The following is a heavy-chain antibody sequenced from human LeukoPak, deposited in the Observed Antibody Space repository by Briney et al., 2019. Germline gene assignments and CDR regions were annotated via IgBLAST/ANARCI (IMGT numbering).Heavy chain of an antibody. J-gene: IGHJ4*02. CDR2: ISAYNGNK. D-gene: IGHD6-19*01. CDR3: AREGGIAVAGVFDY. Sequence: ASVKVSCKASGYTFTSYGISWVRQAPGQGLEWMGWISAYNGNKNYAQKLQGRVTMTTDTSTSTAYMELRSLRSDDTAVYYCAREGGIAVAGVFDYWGQGTLVTVSS. CDR1: GYTFTSYG. V-gene: IGHV1-18*01.